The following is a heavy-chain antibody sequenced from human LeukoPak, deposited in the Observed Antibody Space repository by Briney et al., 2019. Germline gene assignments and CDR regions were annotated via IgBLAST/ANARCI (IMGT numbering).Heavy chain of an antibody. CDR3: AKRGVVIRVILVGFHKEAYYFDS. CDR2: ISDSGGST. J-gene: IGHJ4*02. V-gene: IGHV3-23*01. CDR1: GITLSNYG. Sequence: GGSLRLSCAVSGITLSNYGMSWVRQAPGKGLEWVAGISDSGGSTNYADSVKGPFTISRDNPKNTLYLQMNSLRAEDTAVYFCAKRGVVIRVILVGFHKEAYYFDSWGQGALVTVSS. D-gene: IGHD3-22*01.